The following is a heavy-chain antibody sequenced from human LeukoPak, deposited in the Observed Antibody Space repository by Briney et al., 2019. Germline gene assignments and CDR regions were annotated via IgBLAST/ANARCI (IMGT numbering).Heavy chain of an antibody. CDR1: SGSISSRGYY. D-gene: IGHD3-22*01. CDR3: ARNYYDTSDYYFGNFDY. Sequence: SQTLSLTCTVSSGSISSRGYYCNWIRQHPGKGLEWIGYIYNSGGTKYNPSLKSRVTLSVDTSKNQFSLKLNSVTAADTAVYYCARNYYDTSDYYFGNFDYWGQGTLVTVSS. V-gene: IGHV4-31*03. J-gene: IGHJ4*02. CDR2: IYNSGGT.